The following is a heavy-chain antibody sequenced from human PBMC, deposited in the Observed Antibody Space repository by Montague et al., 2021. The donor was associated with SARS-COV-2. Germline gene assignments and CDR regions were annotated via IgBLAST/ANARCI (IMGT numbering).Heavy chain of an antibody. CDR2: IDWDDDK. CDR3: ARIRYDILTGYHTLLDY. V-gene: IGHV2-70*11. CDR1: GFSLSTSGMC. J-gene: IGHJ4*02. Sequence: PALVKPTQTLTLTCTFSGFSLSTSGMCVSWIRQPPGKALEWLARIDWDDDKYYSTSLKTRLTISKDTSKNQVVLTMTNMDPVDTATYYCARIRYDILTGYHTLLDYWGQGTLVTVSS. D-gene: IGHD3-9*01.